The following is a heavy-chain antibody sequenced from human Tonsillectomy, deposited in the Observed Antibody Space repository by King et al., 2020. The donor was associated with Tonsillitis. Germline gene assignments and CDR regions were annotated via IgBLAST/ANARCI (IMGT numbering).Heavy chain of an antibody. CDR1: TFSVSNNY. D-gene: IGHD3-22*01. J-gene: IGHJ1*01. CDR3: GGHYDSSGFYTLQY. CDR2: IYSGGVA. Sequence: VQLVESGGGFIQPGGSLRLSCTASTFSVSNNYMSWVRQAPGKGLEWVALIYSGGVAYYTDAVEGRFTISRDKSKNILYLQMNGLTAEDTAVYYCGGHYDSSGFYTLQYWGQGTLVTVSA. V-gene: IGHV3-53*01.